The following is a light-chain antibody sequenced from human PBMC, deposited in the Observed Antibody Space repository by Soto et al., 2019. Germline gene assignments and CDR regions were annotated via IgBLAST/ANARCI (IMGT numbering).Light chain of an antibody. J-gene: IGKJ5*01. CDR2: DAS. Sequence: LTQSPSSVSASVGDTVTLSCRASQSVSSYLAWYQQKPGQAPRLLIYDASNRATGIPARFSGSGSGTDFTLTISSLEPQDFAFYYCQQRSNWITFGQGTRLEIK. V-gene: IGKV3-11*01. CDR1: QSVSSY. CDR3: QQRSNWIT.